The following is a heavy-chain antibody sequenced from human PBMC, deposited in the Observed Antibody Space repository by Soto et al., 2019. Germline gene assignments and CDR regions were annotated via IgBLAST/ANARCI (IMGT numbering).Heavy chain of an antibody. J-gene: IGHJ5*02. D-gene: IGHD6-19*01. V-gene: IGHV1-18*01. CDR3: ARDIYGDSSCWLNWFDP. Sequence: QVQLVQSGAEVKKPGDSVKVSCKASGYTFTRYGISWVRKAPGQGRERMGWSSAYNGNTHYAQKIQGIVTMTTDTSTITAYMELRSLRSDDTAVYYCARDIYGDSSCWLNWFDPWGQGTLVTVSS. CDR2: SSAYNGNT. CDR1: GYTFTRYG.